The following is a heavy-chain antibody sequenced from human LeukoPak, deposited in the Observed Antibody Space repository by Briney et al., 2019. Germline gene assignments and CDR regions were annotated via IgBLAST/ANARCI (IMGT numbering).Heavy chain of an antibody. D-gene: IGHD5-12*01. J-gene: IGHJ4*02. Sequence: GGSLRLSCAAPGFTFSSYALSGVRQAPGKGLEGVSPFSGGGGSTYYAASVKGRFTISRDNSKNTLYLQMNSLRAEDTAVYYCAKDRQWQRPYYFDYWGQGTLVTVSS. CDR1: GFTFSSYA. V-gene: IGHV3-23*01. CDR2: FSGGGGST. CDR3: AKDRQWQRPYYFDY.